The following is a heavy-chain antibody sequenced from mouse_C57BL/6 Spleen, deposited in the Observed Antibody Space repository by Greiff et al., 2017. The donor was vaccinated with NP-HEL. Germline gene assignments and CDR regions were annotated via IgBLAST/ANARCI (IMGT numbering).Heavy chain of an antibody. CDR2: IYPGDGDT. CDR3: ARSISNYEGYAMDY. V-gene: IGHV1-82*01. D-gene: IGHD2-5*01. Sequence: QVQLKESGPELVKPGASVKISCKASGYAFSSSWMNWVKQRPGKGLEWIGRIYPGDGDTNYNGKFKGKATLTADKSSSTAYMQLSSLTSEDSAVYFCARSISNYEGYAMDYWGQGTSVTVSS. J-gene: IGHJ4*01. CDR1: GYAFSSSW.